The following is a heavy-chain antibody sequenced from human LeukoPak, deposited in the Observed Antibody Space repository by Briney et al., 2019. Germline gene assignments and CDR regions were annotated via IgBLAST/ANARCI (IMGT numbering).Heavy chain of an antibody. J-gene: IGHJ5*02. CDR1: GGSISSYY. CDR3: ARDPPNTAMVTGFDP. D-gene: IGHD5-18*01. Sequence: SETLSLTCTVSGGSISSYYWSWIRQPAAKGLEWIGRIYTSGSTNYNPSLKSRVTMSVDTSKNQFSLKLSSVTAADTAVYYCARDPPNTAMVTGFDPWGQGTLVTVSS. CDR2: IYTSGST. V-gene: IGHV4-4*07.